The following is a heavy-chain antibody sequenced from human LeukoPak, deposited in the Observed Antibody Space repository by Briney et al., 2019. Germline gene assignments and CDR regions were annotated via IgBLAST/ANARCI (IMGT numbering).Heavy chain of an antibody. CDR3: ARHIYDFWSGYYSFDY. CDR2: IYYSGST. V-gene: IGHV4-39*01. J-gene: IGHJ4*02. D-gene: IGHD3-3*01. Sequence: SETLSLTCNVSGGSISSGGYYWGWIRQPPGKGLEWIGSIYYSGSTYYNPSLKSRVTISVDTSKNQFSLKLSSVTAADTAVYYCARHIYDFWSGYYSFDYWGQGTLVTVSS. CDR1: GGSISSGGYY.